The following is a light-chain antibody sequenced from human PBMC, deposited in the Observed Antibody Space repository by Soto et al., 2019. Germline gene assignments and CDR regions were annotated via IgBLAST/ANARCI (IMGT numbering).Light chain of an antibody. CDR3: QQANSFPLT. J-gene: IGKJ4*01. CDR2: AAP. CDR1: QGISSW. V-gene: IGKV1-12*01. Sequence: DIQMTQSPASVSASVGDRVPITCRASQGISSWVAWYQQKPWKAPKLLIYAAPRLQSGVPSRFSGSGSRTEFTLTISSLQPEDFATYYCQQANSFPLTFGVGTKVEIK.